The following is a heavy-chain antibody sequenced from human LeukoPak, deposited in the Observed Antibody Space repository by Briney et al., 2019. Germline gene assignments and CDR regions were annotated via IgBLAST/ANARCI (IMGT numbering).Heavy chain of an antibody. CDR3: ARVRETSSGYRASDY. D-gene: IGHD3-22*01. V-gene: IGHV3-7*01. J-gene: IGHJ4*02. Sequence: GGSLRLSCTASGFTFSSYWMSWVRQAPGKGLEWVANIYLDGSRAYYVDSVKGRFTISRDNAKNSLFLQMNSLSAEDTAVYYCARVRETSSGYRASDYWGQGTLVTVSS. CDR1: GFTFSSYW. CDR2: IYLDGSRA.